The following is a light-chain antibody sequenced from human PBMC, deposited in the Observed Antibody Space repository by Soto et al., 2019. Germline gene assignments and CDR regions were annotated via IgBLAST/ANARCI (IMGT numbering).Light chain of an antibody. CDR3: QQSYSAPYT. CDR1: QSISYF. CDR2: AAS. J-gene: IGKJ2*01. Sequence: DIQMTQSPSSLSASVGDRVTITCRASQSISYFLNWYRQKPGKAPELLIYAASKLQSGVPSRFSGSGSGTDFTVTISSLQREDYATYYCQQSYSAPYTFGQGTTVEIE. V-gene: IGKV1-39*01.